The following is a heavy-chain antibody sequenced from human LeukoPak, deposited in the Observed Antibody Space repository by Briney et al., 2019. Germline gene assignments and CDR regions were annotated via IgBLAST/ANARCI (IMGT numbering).Heavy chain of an antibody. J-gene: IGHJ4*02. CDR2: IWYDGSNK. CDR1: GYTLTELS. V-gene: IGHV3-33*01. Sequence: SCKVSGYTLTELSMHWVRQAPGKGLEWVAVIWYDGSNKYYADSVKGRFTISRDNSKNTLYLQMNSLRAEDTAVYYCARAGQLAYYFDYWGQGTLVTVSS. CDR3: ARAGQLAYYFDY. D-gene: IGHD6-6*01.